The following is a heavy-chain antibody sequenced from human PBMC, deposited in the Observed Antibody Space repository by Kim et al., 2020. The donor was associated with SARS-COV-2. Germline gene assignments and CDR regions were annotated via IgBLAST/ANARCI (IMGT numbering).Heavy chain of an antibody. J-gene: IGHJ4*02. Sequence: YADSVKGRFTISRDNSKNTLYLQMNSLRAEDTAVYYCAKFPTGTSNFDYWGQGTLVTVSS. V-gene: IGHV3-30*02. D-gene: IGHD1-1*01. CDR3: AKFPTGTSNFDY.